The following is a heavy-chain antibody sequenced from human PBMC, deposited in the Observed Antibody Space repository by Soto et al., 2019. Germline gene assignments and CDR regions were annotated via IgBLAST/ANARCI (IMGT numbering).Heavy chain of an antibody. CDR1: GYTFTSYY. V-gene: IGHV1-46*01. J-gene: IGHJ3*01. CDR3: ARDRKCGYYGGRSHDAFDF. CDR2: INPSGGST. D-gene: IGHD4-17*01. Sequence: ASVKVSCKASGYTFTSYYMHWVRQAPGQGLEWMGIINPSGGSTSYAQKFQGRVTMTRDTSTSTVYMELSSLRSEDTAVYYCARDRKCGYYGGRSHDAFDFWGQGPMVT.